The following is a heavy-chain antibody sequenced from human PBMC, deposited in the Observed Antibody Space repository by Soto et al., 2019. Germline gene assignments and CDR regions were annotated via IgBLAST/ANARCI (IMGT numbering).Heavy chain of an antibody. CDR2: IYYSGST. D-gene: IGHD1-1*01. CDR3: ATTVHHYYYYYMDV. CDR1: GGSISSYY. Sequence: SETLSLTCTVSGGSISSYYWSWIRQPPGKGLEWIGYIYYSGSTNYNPSLKSRVTISVDTSKNQFSLKLSSVTAADTAVYYCATTVHHYYYYYMDVWGKGTTVTVSS. V-gene: IGHV4-59*01. J-gene: IGHJ6*03.